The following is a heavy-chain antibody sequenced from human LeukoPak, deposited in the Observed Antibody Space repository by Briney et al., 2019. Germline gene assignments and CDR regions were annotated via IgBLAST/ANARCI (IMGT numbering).Heavy chain of an antibody. CDR1: GFTFSSYW. D-gene: IGHD2-21*01. CDR3: ARDMRRGDRRFDY. J-gene: IGHJ4*02. V-gene: IGHV3-7*03. CDR2: IKQDGSEK. Sequence: SGGSLRLSCAASGFTFSSYWMSWVRQAPGKGLEWVANIKQDGSEKYYVDSVKGRFTISRDNAKNSLYLQMNSLRAEDTAVYYCARDMRRGDRRFDYWGQGTLVTVSS.